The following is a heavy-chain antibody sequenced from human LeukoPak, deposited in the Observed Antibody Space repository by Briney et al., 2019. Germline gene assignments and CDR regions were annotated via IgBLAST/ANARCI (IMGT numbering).Heavy chain of an antibody. CDR3: ARGLTLTVYTDRPTPYFYIDV. Sequence: SVTVSCKAPGDTFSNYAISWVRQAPGQGLEWVGGIIPMLGAPHYAQKFQGRVTITADESTTTAFMELSSLRFDDTAIYYCARGLTLTVYTDRPTPYFYIDVWGKGTTVTVSS. CDR1: GDTFSNYA. D-gene: IGHD2-21*01. CDR2: IIPMLGAP. V-gene: IGHV1-69*13. J-gene: IGHJ6*03.